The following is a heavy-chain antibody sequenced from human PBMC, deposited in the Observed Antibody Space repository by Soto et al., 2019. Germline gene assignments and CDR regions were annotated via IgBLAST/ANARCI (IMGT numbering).Heavy chain of an antibody. Sequence: QVQLVQSGAEEEEPGASVKVSCKASGFTFRDYGFYWVRQAPGQGLEWRGWISAHNANMQIAQKFQVRVTVSTHTPTRTAYMEVRRLSSDDTAAYYCARGSLRAKYSSSWYFAYWGHGTLVTVSS. CDR3: ARGSLRAKYSSSWYFAY. CDR2: ISAHNANM. V-gene: IGHV1-18*01. D-gene: IGHD6-13*01. J-gene: IGHJ4*01. CDR1: GFTFRDYG.